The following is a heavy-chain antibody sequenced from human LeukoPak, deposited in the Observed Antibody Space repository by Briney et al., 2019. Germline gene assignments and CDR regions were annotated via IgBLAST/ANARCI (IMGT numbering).Heavy chain of an antibody. CDR2: INPSGGST. D-gene: IGHD3-22*01. V-gene: IGHV1-46*01. J-gene: IGHJ3*02. Sequence: ASVKVSCKASGNTFTNYYVHWVRQAPGQGLEWMGIINPSGGSTTYAQKFQGRVTMTRDTSASTVYMELSSLRSADTAIYYCARAGSITMIHWAFDIGGQGTVVTASS. CDR1: GNTFTNYY. CDR3: ARAGSITMIHWAFDI.